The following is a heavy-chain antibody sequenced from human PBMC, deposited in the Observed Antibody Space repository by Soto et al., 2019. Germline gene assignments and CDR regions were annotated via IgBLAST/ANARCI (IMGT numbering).Heavy chain of an antibody. Sequence: GRSLRLSCSASGFIFNNYAMSRLHRTTGQGREWVSRIRGAGGGTNYTDSVKGRFITSRDNSKRTLYLHMSSLRAEATAVYYGTRGDFWSGPEYWRQGAMGVVSS. J-gene: IGHJ4*02. CDR1: GFIFNNYA. D-gene: IGHD3-3*01. CDR2: IRGAGGGT. V-gene: IGHV3-23*01. CDR3: TRGDFWSGPEY.